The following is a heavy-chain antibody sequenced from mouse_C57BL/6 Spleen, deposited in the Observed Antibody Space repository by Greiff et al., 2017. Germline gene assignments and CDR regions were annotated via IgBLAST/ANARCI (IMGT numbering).Heavy chain of an antibody. CDR2: ISSGGSYT. Sequence: EVQVVESGGDLVKPGGSLKLSCAASGFTFSSYGMSWVRQTPDKRLEWVATISSGGSYTYYPDSVKGRFTISRDNAKNTLYLQMSSLKSEDTAMYYCARPRGDGPGYLDVWGTGTTVTVSS. CDR3: ARPRGDGPGYLDV. CDR1: GFTFSSYG. D-gene: IGHD1-2*01. V-gene: IGHV5-6*01. J-gene: IGHJ1*03.